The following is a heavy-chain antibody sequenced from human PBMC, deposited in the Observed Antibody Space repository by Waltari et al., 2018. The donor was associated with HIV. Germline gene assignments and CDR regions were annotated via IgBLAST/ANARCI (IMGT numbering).Heavy chain of an antibody. D-gene: IGHD5-12*01. V-gene: IGHV4-34*01. Sequence: QVQLQQWGAGLLKPSETLSLTCAVYGEPFDGYYWSWIRQPPGKRLEWMGEINHRRNTNYNPSLKSRLTMSVDASKNQFSLNRNSVTAADTGVYYCARRALWLRPVYYFDYWGQGALVTVSS. CDR1: GEPFDGYY. CDR3: ARRALWLRPVYYFDY. J-gene: IGHJ4*02. CDR2: INHRRNT.